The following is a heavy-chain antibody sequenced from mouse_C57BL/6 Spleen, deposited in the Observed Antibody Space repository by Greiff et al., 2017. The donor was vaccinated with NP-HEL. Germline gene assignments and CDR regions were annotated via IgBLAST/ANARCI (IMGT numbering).Heavy chain of an antibody. CDR2: INYDGSST. J-gene: IGHJ2*01. CDR3: ARDSMGQPFDY. V-gene: IGHV5-16*01. D-gene: IGHD3-3*01. Sequence: EVKLVESEGGLVQPGSSMKLSCTASGFTFSDYYMAWVRQVPEKGLEWVANINYDGSSTYYLDSLKSRFIISSDNAKNILYLQMSSLKSEDTATYYCARDSMGQPFDYWGQGTTLTVSS. CDR1: GFTFSDYY.